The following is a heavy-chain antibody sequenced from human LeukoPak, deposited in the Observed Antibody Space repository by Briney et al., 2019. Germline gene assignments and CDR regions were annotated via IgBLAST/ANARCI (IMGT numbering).Heavy chain of an antibody. D-gene: IGHD6-19*01. CDR3: AKDLYSSGWHHFDY. J-gene: IGHJ4*02. CDR1: GFTFSSYA. V-gene: IGHV3-21*04. CDR2: ISSSSSYI. Sequence: GGSLRLSCAASGFTFSSYAMHWVRQAPGKGLEWVSSISSSSSYIYYADSVKGRFTISRDNSKNTLYLQMNSLRAEDTAVYYCAKDLYSSGWHHFDYWGQGTLVTVSS.